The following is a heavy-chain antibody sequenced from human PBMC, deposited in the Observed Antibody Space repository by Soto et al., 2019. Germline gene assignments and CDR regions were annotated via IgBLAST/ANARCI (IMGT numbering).Heavy chain of an antibody. CDR1: GYTFTSYG. CDR2: ISAYNGNT. CDR3: ARALDPDSSGWSDAFDI. Sequence: GASVKVSCKASGYTFTSYGISWVRQAPGQGLEWMGWISAYNGNTNYAQKLQGRVTMTTDTSTSTAYMELRSLRSDDTAVYYCARALDPDSSGWSDAFDIWGQGTMVTVS. J-gene: IGHJ3*02. V-gene: IGHV1-18*01. D-gene: IGHD6-19*01.